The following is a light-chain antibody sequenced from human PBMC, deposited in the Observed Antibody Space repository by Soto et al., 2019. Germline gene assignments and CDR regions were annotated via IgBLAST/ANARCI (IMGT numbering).Light chain of an antibody. V-gene: IGKV3-20*01. J-gene: IGKJ1*01. CDR1: QSVSSTY. CDR3: QHYGSSTWT. Sequence: EIVLTQSPGTLSLSPGEGATLSCRASQSVSSTYLAWYQQKPGQAPRLLIYGASSRATGIPDRFSGSESGTDFTLTISRLEPEDFAVYYCQHYGSSTWTFGQGTKVEIK. CDR2: GAS.